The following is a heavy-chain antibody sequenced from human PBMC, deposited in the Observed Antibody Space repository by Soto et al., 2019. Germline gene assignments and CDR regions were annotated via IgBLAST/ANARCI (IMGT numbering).Heavy chain of an antibody. CDR1: GYSFTSYW. D-gene: IGHD6-19*01. CDR3: ARQESSSGWHYYYYGMDV. CDR2: IYPGDSDT. V-gene: IGHV5-51*01. Sequence: GESLKISGKGSGYSFTSYWIGWVRQMPGKGLEWMGIIYPGDSDTRYSPSFQGQVTISADKSISTAYLQWSSLKASDTAMYYCARQESSSGWHYYYYGMDVWGQGTTVTVSS. J-gene: IGHJ6*02.